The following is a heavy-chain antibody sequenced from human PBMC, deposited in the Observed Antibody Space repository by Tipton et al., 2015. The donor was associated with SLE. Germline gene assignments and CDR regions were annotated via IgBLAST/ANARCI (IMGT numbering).Heavy chain of an antibody. Sequence: TLSLTCYVTGVSISNYYWTWIRQSPGKGLEWIGNVYKNYNPSLESRVTISVDTSRNLFSLALTSVTAADTAVYYCAGGRPRATQAWGGYYYYMDVWGKGTTVTVSS. J-gene: IGHJ6*03. CDR2: VYKN. CDR3: AGGRPRATQAWGGYYYYMDV. D-gene: IGHD3-16*01. CDR1: GVSISNYY. V-gene: IGHV4-59*01.